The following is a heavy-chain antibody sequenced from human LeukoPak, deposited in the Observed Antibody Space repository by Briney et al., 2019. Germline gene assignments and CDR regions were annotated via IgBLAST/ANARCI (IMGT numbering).Heavy chain of an antibody. V-gene: IGHV3-23*01. CDR3: AKVMGIAVAGSVDY. CDR2: ISGSGGST. D-gene: IGHD6-19*01. CDR1: GFTFSSYA. J-gene: IGHJ4*02. Sequence: GGSLRLSCAASGFTFSSYAMSWVRQAPGKGLEWVSAISGSGGSTYYADSVKGRLTISRDNSKNTLYLQMNSLRAEDTAVYYCAKVMGIAVAGSVDYWGQGTLVTVSS.